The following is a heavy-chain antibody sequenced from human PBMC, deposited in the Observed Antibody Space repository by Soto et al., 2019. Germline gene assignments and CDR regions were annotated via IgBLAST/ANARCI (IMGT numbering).Heavy chain of an antibody. CDR3: ARQEYSSWSPAFDF. CDR2: IYAGDSDT. CDR1: GYRFSSYW. Sequence: PGESLKISCKGSGYRFSSYWISWVRQMPGKGLEWMGIIYAGDSDTRYSPSFQGQVTISADKSFSTAYLQWSSLKASDTAMYYCARQEYSSWSPAFDFWGQGTMVTVSS. D-gene: IGHD6-6*01. V-gene: IGHV5-51*01. J-gene: IGHJ3*01.